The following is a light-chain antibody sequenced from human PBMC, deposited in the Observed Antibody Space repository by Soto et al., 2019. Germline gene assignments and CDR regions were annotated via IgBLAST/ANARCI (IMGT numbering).Light chain of an antibody. CDR1: SSDVGSYNL. CDR3: CSYADSSTYV. V-gene: IGLV2-23*01. J-gene: IGLJ1*01. CDR2: EDS. Sequence: QSALTQPASVSGSPGQSITISCTGTSSDVGSYNLVSWYQQHPGKAPKLMIYEDSKRPSGVSNRFSGSKSGNTASLTISGLQTEDEADYYCCSYADSSTYVFGTGTRSPS.